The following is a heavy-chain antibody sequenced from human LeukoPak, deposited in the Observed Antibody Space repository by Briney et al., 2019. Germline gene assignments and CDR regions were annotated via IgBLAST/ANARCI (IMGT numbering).Heavy chain of an antibody. CDR3: ARDWEGGTGDLDY. V-gene: IGHV1-2*02. D-gene: IGHD7-27*01. CDR2: INPNTGGT. Sequence: PVASVKVSCKASGYSFVLYGISWVRQAPGQGLEWMGWINPNTGGTNYAQKFQGRVTMTRDTSISTAYMELSRLRSDDTAVYYCARDWEGGTGDLDYWGQGTLVTVSS. CDR1: GYSFVLYG. J-gene: IGHJ4*02.